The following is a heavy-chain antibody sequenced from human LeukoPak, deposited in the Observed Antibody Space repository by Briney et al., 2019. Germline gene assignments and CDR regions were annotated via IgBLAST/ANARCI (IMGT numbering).Heavy chain of an antibody. CDR3: ARHLVIMRSYVGAFDI. D-gene: IGHD3-3*01. Sequence: GGPLRLSCAASGFTFSDYYMSWIRQAPGKGLEWVSYISSSGSTIYYADSVKGRFTISRDNAKNSLYLQMNSLRAEDTAVYYCARHLVIMRSYVGAFDIWGQGTMVTVSS. J-gene: IGHJ3*02. CDR1: GFTFSDYY. CDR2: ISSSGSTI. V-gene: IGHV3-11*01.